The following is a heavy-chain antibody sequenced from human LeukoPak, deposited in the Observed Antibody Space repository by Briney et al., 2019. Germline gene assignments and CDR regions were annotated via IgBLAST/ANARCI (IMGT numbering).Heavy chain of an antibody. CDR1: GFTFSSYA. CDR3: AKTKRITMVRGVFNWFDP. J-gene: IGHJ5*02. D-gene: IGHD3-10*01. V-gene: IGHV3-23*01. Sequence: GGSLRLSSAASGFTFSSYAMSWVRQAPGRGLEWVSAISGSGGSTYYADSVKGRFTISRDNSKNTLYLQMNSLRAGDTAVYYCAKTKRITMVRGVFNWFDPWGQGTLVTVSS. CDR2: ISGSGGST.